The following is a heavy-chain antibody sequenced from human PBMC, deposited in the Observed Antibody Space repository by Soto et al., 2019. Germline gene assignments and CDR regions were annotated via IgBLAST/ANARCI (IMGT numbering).Heavy chain of an antibody. J-gene: IGHJ5*02. CDR2: ISAYNGNT. V-gene: IGHV1-18*01. Sequence: ASVKVSCKASGYTFNSYGITWVRQAPGQGLEWMGWISAYNGNTNYAQKLQGRVTVTTDTSTSTAYMELRSLRSDDTAVYYCARGIKSEISAADTDSYYPWSQGTLVTVSA. CDR3: ARGIKSEISAADTDSYYP. D-gene: IGHD6-13*01. CDR1: GYTFNSYG.